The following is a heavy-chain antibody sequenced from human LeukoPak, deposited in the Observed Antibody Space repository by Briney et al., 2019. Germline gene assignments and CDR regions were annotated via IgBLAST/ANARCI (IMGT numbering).Heavy chain of an antibody. CDR2: ISGSGGST. CDR1: GFTFTSYI. Sequence: GGSLRLSCAASGFTFTSYITNWVRQAPGRGLEWVSAISGSGGSTYYADSVKRRFTISRDNSKNTLYLHMNSLRAEDTAVYYCAKDRPGGFGSWGQGTLVTVSS. CDR3: AKDRPGGFGS. V-gene: IGHV3-23*01. J-gene: IGHJ4*02. D-gene: IGHD1-14*01.